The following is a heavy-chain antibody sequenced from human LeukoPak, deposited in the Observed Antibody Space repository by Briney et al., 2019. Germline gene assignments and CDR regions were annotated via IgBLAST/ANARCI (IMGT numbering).Heavy chain of an antibody. CDR2: VSGSGTGT. Sequence: GGSLRLSCAASGFTFSSYTMNWVRQAPGKGLEWVSAVSGSGTGTYYADSVKGRFTIFRDNSKNTLWLQMNSLRAEDTAVYYYAKDQVASGSEALSYWAQGTLVTVSS. J-gene: IGHJ4*02. D-gene: IGHD1-26*01. CDR1: GFTFSSYT. V-gene: IGHV3-23*01. CDR3: AKDQVASGSEALSY.